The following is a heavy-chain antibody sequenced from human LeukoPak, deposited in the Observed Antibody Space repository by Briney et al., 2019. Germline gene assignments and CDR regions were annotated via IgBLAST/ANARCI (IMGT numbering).Heavy chain of an antibody. CDR1: GFTLSNYW. J-gene: IGHJ4*02. D-gene: IGHD2/OR15-2a*01. CDR2: IKQDGSEK. Sequence: GGSLRLSCAASGFTLSNYWMNWVRQAPGKGLEWVANIKQDGSEKYYVDSVKGRFTISRDITKNSAYLQMNSLRVEDTAVYYCARNRGVDYWGQGTLVTVSS. V-gene: IGHV3-7*05. CDR3: ARNRGVDY.